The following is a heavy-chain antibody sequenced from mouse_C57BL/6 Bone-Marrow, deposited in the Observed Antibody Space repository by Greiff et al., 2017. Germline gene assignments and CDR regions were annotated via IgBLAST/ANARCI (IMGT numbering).Heavy chain of an antibody. CDR3: AKNSLITTVVATPYYAMDY. V-gene: IGHV2-5*01. D-gene: IGHD1-1*01. Sequence: VQLQQSGPGLVQPSQSLSITCTVSGFSLTSYGVHWVRQSPGKGLEWLGVIWRGGSTDYNAAFMSRLSITKDNSKSQVFFKMNSLQADDTAIYYCAKNSLITTVVATPYYAMDYWGQGTSVTVSS. CDR2: IWRGGST. J-gene: IGHJ4*01. CDR1: GFSLTSYG.